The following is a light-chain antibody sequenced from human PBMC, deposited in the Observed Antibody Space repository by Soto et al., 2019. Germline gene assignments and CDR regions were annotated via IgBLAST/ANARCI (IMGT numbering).Light chain of an antibody. V-gene: IGKV3-11*01. CDR2: DAS. J-gene: IGKJ3*01. CDR1: QSVSSY. Sequence: IVLTQSPATLSLSPGERATLSCRASQSVSSYLAWYQQKPGQAPRLLIYDASNRATGIPARFSGSGSGTDITLTISSLEPEDFAVYYCQQRSNWPVTFGPGTKVDI. CDR3: QQRSNWPVT.